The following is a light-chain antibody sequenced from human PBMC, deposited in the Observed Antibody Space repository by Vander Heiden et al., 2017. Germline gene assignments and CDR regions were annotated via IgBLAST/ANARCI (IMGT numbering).Light chain of an antibody. Sequence: EIVLTQSPATLSLSPGERATLSCRASQSVSSYLAWYQQKPGQAPRLLIYDASNRATGIPARFSGSGYGTDFTLTISSLEPEDFAVYYCQQRSNWLEGYTFGQGTKLEIK. CDR2: DAS. CDR3: QQRSNWLEGYT. CDR1: QSVSSY. J-gene: IGKJ2*01. V-gene: IGKV3-11*01.